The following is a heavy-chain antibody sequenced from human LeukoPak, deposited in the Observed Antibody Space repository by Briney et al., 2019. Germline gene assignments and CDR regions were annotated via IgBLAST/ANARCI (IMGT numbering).Heavy chain of an antibody. CDR1: GGSISSGGYY. J-gene: IGHJ6*02. D-gene: IGHD2-8*01. CDR3: ARDRVGSEGYYYYGMDV. CDR2: IYYSGST. V-gene: IGHV4-31*03. Sequence: SETLSLTCTVSGGSISSGGYYWSWIRQHPGKGLEWIGYIYYSGSTYYNPSLKSRVTISVDTSKNQFSLKLSSVTAADTAVYYCARDRVGSEGYYYYGMDVWGQGTTVTVSS.